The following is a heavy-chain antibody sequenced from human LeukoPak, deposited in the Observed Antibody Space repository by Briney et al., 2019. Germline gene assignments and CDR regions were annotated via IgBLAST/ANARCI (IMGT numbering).Heavy chain of an antibody. J-gene: IGHJ4*02. V-gene: IGHV5-51*01. CDR1: GYSFTSYW. CDR2: IYPGDSDT. D-gene: IGHD2-2*02. Sequence: GESLKISCXGSGYSFTSYWIGWVRQMPGKGLEWMGIIYPGDSDTRYSPSFQGQVTISADKSISTAYLQWSSLKASDTAMYYCARGPLGYCSSTSCYSFDYWGQGTLVTVSS. CDR3: ARGPLGYCSSTSCYSFDY.